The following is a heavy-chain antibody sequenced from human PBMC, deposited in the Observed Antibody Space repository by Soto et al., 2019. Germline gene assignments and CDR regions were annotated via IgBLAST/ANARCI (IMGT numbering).Heavy chain of an antibody. CDR2: IKSKTDGGTT. CDR3: TTRGWSYYYYMDV. J-gene: IGHJ6*03. D-gene: IGHD2-15*01. Sequence: GGSLRLSCAASGFTFSNAWMSWVRQAPGKGLEWVGRIKSKTDGGTTDYAAPVKGRFTISRDDSKNTLYLQMNSLKTEDTAVYYCTTRGWSYYYYMDVWGKGTTVTVSS. CDR1: GFTFSNAW. V-gene: IGHV3-15*01.